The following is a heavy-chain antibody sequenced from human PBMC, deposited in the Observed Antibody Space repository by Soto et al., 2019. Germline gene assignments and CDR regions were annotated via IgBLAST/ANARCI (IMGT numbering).Heavy chain of an antibody. V-gene: IGHV1-18*01. CDR1: GYTFTNYG. J-gene: IGHJ6*02. Sequence: ASGKVSCKASGYTFTNYGFSWVRQAPGQGLEWMGWISGYNGNTKYAEKFQGRVTMTTDTSTSTAHMELRSLRSDDTAVYYCAREGQAPYYYYGMDVWG. CDR2: ISGYNGNT. CDR3: AREGQAPYYYYGMDV.